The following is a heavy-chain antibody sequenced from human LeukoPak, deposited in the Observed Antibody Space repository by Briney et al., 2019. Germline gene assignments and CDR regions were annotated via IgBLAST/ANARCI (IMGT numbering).Heavy chain of an antibody. CDR3: AKGGIYYYDSSGYYYGDY. CDR1: GFTFSSYW. J-gene: IGHJ4*02. V-gene: IGHV3-7*01. CDR2: IKQDGGEI. D-gene: IGHD3-22*01. Sequence: GGSLRLSRAASGFTFSSYWMSWVRQAPGKGLEWVANIKQDGGEIYYVDSVKGRFTISRDNAKNSLSLQMNSLRAEDTAVYYCAKGGIYYYDSSGYYYGDYWGQGTLVTVSS.